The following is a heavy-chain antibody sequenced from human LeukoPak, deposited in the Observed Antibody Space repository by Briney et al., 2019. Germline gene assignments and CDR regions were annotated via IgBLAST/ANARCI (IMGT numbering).Heavy chain of an antibody. Sequence: ASVKVSCKASGYTFTSYGISWARQAPGQGLEWMGWISAYNGNTNYAQKLQGRVTMTTDTSTSTAYMELRSLRSDDTAVYYCAIAGNAGKEFDPWGQGTLVTVSS. V-gene: IGHV1-18*01. CDR1: GYTFTSYG. CDR2: ISAYNGNT. CDR3: AIAGNAGKEFDP. J-gene: IGHJ5*02. D-gene: IGHD4-23*01.